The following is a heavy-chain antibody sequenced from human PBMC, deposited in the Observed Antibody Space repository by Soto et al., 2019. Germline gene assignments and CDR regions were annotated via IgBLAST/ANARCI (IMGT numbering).Heavy chain of an antibody. CDR1: GFTLSNDW. V-gene: IGHV3-7*04. CDR2: INQDGSET. D-gene: IGHD6-13*01. J-gene: IGHJ4*02. Sequence: EVQLVESGGGLVQPGMSLRLSCAASGFTLSNDWMTWVRQAPVRGLEWVANINQDGSETQYADSVMGRFTISRDNAKEFLYLQMTSLRDEDTAVSYCSRGGTTSSWYWRNWGQGILVTVSS. CDR3: SRGGTTSSWYWRN.